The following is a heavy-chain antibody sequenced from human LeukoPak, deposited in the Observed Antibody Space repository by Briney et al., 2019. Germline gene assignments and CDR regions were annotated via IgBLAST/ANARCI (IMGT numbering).Heavy chain of an antibody. Sequence: GASVKVSCKASRYTFTSYDINWVRQATGQGLEWMGWMNPNSGNTGYAQEFQGRVTITRNTSISTAYMELSSLRSEDSAVYYCARWTTTYLDYWGQGTLVTVSS. D-gene: IGHD4-11*01. CDR3: ARWTTTYLDY. CDR2: MNPNSGNT. V-gene: IGHV1-8*03. CDR1: RYTFTSYD. J-gene: IGHJ4*02.